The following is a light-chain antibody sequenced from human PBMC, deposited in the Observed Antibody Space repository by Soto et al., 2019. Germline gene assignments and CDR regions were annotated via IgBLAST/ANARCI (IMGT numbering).Light chain of an antibody. CDR2: DVS. Sequence: QSVLTQPRSVSVSPGQSVTISGTGTSSDFGGYNYVSWYQHHPGKAPKLMIYDVSERPSGVPDHFSGSKSGNTASLTISGLQAEDEADYYCCSYAGTFYVFGTGTKVTVL. V-gene: IGLV2-11*01. CDR1: SSDFGGYNY. J-gene: IGLJ1*01. CDR3: CSYAGTFYV.